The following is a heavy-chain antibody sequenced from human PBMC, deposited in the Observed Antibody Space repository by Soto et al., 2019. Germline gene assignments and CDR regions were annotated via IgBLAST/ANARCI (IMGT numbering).Heavy chain of an antibody. J-gene: IGHJ2*01. CDR3: AKWSWEHIVVVTAFFDL. V-gene: IGHV3-23*01. CDR2: ISGSGGST. CDR1: GFTFSSYA. D-gene: IGHD2-21*02. Sequence: EVQLLESGGGLVQPGGSLRLSCAASGFTFSSYAMSWVRQAPGKGLEWVSAISGSGGSTYYADSVKGRFTISRDNSKNTLYLQMNSLRAEDTAVYYCAKWSWEHIVVVTAFFDLWGRGTLVTVSS.